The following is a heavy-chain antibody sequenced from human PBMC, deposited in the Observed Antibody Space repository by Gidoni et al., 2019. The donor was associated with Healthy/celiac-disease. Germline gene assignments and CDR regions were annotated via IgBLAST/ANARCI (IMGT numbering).Heavy chain of an antibody. Sequence: QVQLQESGPGLVKPSETLSLTCTVSGGSISSYYWSWIRQPPGKGLEWIGYIYYSGSTNYNPSLKSRVTISVDTSKNQFSLKLSSVTAADTAVYYCAREIYYYDSSGYYNWFDPWGQGTLVTVSS. CDR3: AREIYYYDSSGYYNWFDP. V-gene: IGHV4-59*01. D-gene: IGHD3-22*01. CDR2: IYYSGST. CDR1: GGSISSYY. J-gene: IGHJ5*02.